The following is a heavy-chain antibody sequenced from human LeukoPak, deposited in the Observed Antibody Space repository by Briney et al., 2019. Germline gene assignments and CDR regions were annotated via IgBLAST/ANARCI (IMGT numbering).Heavy chain of an antibody. J-gene: IGHJ4*02. V-gene: IGHV3-43D*03. D-gene: IGHD2-21*02. CDR3: AKGDSGHDPSIHPPGAFDY. Sequence: GGSLRLSCVASGFTFDDYAMHWVRQAPGKGLEWVGLTNWDGNTTFCADSVKGRFTISRDNIKSSLFLQMNSLRPEDGALYYCAKGDSGHDPSIHPPGAFDYWGQGTLVTVSS. CDR1: GFTFDDYA. CDR2: TNWDGNTT.